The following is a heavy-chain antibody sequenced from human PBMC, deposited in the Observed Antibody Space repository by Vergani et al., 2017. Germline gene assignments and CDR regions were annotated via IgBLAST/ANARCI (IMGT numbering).Heavy chain of an antibody. Sequence: EVQLVESGGGLVQPGGSLRLSCAASGFTFSSYEMNWVRQAPGKGLEWVSYISSSGSTIYYADSVKGRFTISRDNAKNSLYLQMNSLRAEDTAVYYCASPYGSDVYYYYGMDVWGQGTTVTVSS. CDR3: ASPYGSDVYYYYGMDV. J-gene: IGHJ6*02. D-gene: IGHD3-10*01. CDR2: ISSSGSTI. CDR1: GFTFSSYE. V-gene: IGHV3-48*03.